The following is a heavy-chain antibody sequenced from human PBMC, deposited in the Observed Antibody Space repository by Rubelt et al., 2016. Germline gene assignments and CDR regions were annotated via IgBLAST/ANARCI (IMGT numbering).Heavy chain of an antibody. V-gene: IGHV3-30*04. J-gene: IGHJ3*02. D-gene: IGHD3-3*01. CDR1: GFTFSSYA. CDR2: ISYDGSNK. CDR3: AKYDFWSGSDAFDI. Sequence: QVQLVESGGGVVQPGRSLRLSCAASGFTFSSYAMHWVRQAPGKGLEWVAVISYDGSNKYYADSVKGRFTISRDNSKNTLYLQRNSLGAEDTAVYYCAKYDFWSGSDAFDIWGQGTMVTVSS.